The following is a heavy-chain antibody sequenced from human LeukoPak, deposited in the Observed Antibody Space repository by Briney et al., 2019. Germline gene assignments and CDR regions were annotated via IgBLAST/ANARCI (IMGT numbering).Heavy chain of an antibody. CDR1: GGSISSYY. D-gene: IGHD6-13*01. CDR3: AREEYSSSWYVDY. CDR2: IYTSGST. V-gene: IGHV4-4*07. J-gene: IGHJ4*02. Sequence: PSETLSLTCTVSGGSISSYYWSWIRQPAGRGPERMGRIYTSGSTNYNPSLKSRVTMSVDTSKNQFSLKLSSVTAADTAVYYCAREEYSSSWYVDYCGQGTLVTVSS.